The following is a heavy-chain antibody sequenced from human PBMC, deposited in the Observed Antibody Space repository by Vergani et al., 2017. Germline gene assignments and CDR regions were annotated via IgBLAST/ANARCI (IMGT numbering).Heavy chain of an antibody. CDR1: GGSISSYY. J-gene: IGHJ4*02. V-gene: IGHV4-59*01. CDR2: IYYSGST. CDR3: ARGKPDTRTYKYYFDY. Sequence: QLQLQESGPGLVKPSETLSLTCTVSGGSISSYYWSWIRQPPGKGLEWIGYIYYSGSTNYNPSLKSRVTISVDTSKNQFSLKLSSVTAADTAVYYCARGKPDTRTYKYYFDYWGQGTLVTVSS. D-gene: IGHD1-14*01.